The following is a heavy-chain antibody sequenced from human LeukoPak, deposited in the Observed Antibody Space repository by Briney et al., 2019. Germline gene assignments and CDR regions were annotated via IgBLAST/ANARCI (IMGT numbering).Heavy chain of an antibody. CDR3: AKIPGYSSGWYWEDAFDI. D-gene: IGHD6-19*01. CDR2: ISGSGGST. J-gene: IGHJ3*02. V-gene: IGHV3-23*01. CDR1: GFTFSSYG. Sequence: GGSLRLSCAASGFTFSSYGMHWVRQAPGKGLEWVSAISGSGGSTYYADSVKGRFTISRDNSKNTLYLQMNSLRAEDTAVYYCAKIPGYSSGWYWEDAFDIWGQGAMVTVSS.